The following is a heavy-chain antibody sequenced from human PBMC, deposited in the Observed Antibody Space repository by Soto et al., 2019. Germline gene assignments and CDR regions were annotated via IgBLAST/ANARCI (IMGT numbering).Heavy chain of an antibody. V-gene: IGHV1-69*13. CDR1: GGTFSSYA. J-gene: IGHJ3*02. CDR3: ARDFYDYYDSSGTQPHAFDI. D-gene: IGHD3-22*01. CDR2: IIPIFGTA. Sequence: ASVKVSCKASGGTFSSYAISWVRQAPGQGLEWMGGIIPIFGTANYAQKFQGRVTITADESTSTAYMELSSLRSEDTAVYYCARDFYDYYDSSGTQPHAFDIWGLGTMVTVSS.